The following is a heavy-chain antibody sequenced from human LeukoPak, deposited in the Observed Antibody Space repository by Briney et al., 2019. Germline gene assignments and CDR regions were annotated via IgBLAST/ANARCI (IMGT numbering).Heavy chain of an antibody. D-gene: IGHD3-22*01. CDR1: GFTFTNAW. V-gene: IGHV3-15*01. J-gene: IGHJ4*02. CDR2: IKSKTDGGTT. CDR3: TTRILTYYYDSSGYTH. Sequence: GGSLRLSCAASGFTFTNAWMSWVRQAPGKGLDWGGRIKSKTDGGTTDYAAPVKGRFTISRDDSKNTLYLQMNSLKTEDTAVYYCTTRILTYYYDSSGYTHWGQGTLVTVSS.